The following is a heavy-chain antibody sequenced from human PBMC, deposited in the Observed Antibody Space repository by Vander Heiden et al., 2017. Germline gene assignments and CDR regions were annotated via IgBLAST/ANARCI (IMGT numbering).Heavy chain of an antibody. CDR2: IYWNDDK. Sequence: QITLKESCPTLAKPTQTLTLTCNFSGSSISTGGEGMDWIRQPRGKALEWLGVIYWNDDKRYSTSLKSRLTITKDPSKNQVVLTLTNMGPLDTATYFCAHRGQHLVPKVSYYYYDLDVWGQGTRVTVSS. J-gene: IGHJ6*02. CDR3: AHRGQHLVPKVSYYYYDLDV. CDR1: GSSISTGGEG. D-gene: IGHD6-13*01. V-gene: IGHV2-5*01.